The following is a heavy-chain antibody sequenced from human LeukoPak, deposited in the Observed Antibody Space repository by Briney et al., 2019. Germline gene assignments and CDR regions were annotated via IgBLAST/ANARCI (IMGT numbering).Heavy chain of an antibody. J-gene: IGHJ4*02. CDR1: GGSISSYY. CDR2: IYYSGST. CDR3: ARNYGSGSYDLPLFLDY. V-gene: IGHV4-59*01. Sequence: PSETLSLTCTVSGGSISSYYWSWVRQPPGKGLEWIGYIYYSGSTNYNPSLKSRVTISVDTSKNQFSLKLSSVTAADTAVYYCARNYGSGSYDLPLFLDYWGQGTLVTVSS. D-gene: IGHD3-10*01.